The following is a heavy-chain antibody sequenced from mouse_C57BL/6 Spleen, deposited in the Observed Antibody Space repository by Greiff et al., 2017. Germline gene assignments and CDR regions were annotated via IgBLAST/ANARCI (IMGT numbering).Heavy chain of an antibody. D-gene: IGHD2-4*01. J-gene: IGHJ3*01. CDR1: GFTFSNYW. V-gene: IGHV6-3*01. CDR3: TGPIYYDYFPFAY. CDR2: IRLKSGNYAT. Sequence: EVQGVESGGGLVQPGGSMKLSCVASGFTFSNYWMNWVRQSPEKGLEWVAQIRLKSGNYATHYAESVKGRFTISRDDSKSSVYLQMNNLRAEDTGIYYCTGPIYYDYFPFAYWGQGTLVTVSA.